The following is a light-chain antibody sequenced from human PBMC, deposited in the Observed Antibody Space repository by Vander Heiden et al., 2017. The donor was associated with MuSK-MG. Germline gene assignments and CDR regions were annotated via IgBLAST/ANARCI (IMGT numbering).Light chain of an antibody. CDR3: KQSDRTPTT. CDR1: QSISSY. J-gene: IGKJ4*01. V-gene: IGKV1-39*01. CDR2: SAS. Sequence: DIQMTQSPSSLSASVADRVTITCRAIQSISSYLSWYQQKAGKAPKRLNESASSLQSGVQSRFSGSGSGTDSTLTISRLQPEDLATFDCKQSDRTPTTFGGGTKVEIK.